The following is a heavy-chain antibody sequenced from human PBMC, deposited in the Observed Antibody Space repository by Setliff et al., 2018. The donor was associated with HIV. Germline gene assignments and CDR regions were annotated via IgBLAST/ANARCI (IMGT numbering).Heavy chain of an antibody. CDR2: INHSGST. Sequence: ASETLSLTCAVYGGSFSDYFWTWIRQSPGKGLEWIGDINHSGSTNYNPSHKSRVTISVDTSKNQFSLKLSSVTAADTAVYYCARGQDILEPSGPFYYWGQGTLVTVSS. CDR1: GGSFSDYF. V-gene: IGHV4-34*01. J-gene: IGHJ4*02. D-gene: IGHD2-15*01. CDR3: ARGQDILEPSGPFYY.